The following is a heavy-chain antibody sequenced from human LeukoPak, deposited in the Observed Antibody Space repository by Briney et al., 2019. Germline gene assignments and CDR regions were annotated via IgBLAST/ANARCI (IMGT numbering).Heavy chain of an antibody. CDR2: IYYSGST. Sequence: SGTLSLTCTVSGGSISSYYWSWIRQPPGKGLEWIGYIYYSGSTNYNPSLPCRVSISVDASMKQLCFIVRCVTGADRAVSYCARDRGSSGAWYFHYWVQGTLATVSP. J-gene: IGHJ4*02. V-gene: IGHV4-59*01. D-gene: IGHD3-10*01. CDR3: ARDRGSSGAWYFHY. CDR1: GGSISSYY.